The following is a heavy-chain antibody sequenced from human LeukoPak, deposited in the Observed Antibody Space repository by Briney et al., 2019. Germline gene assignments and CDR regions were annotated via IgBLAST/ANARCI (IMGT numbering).Heavy chain of an antibody. Sequence: GGSLRLSCAASGFTFSSYGIHWVRQSPGKGLEWVAVVSYLGDDQFYAESVKGRFTISRDNSKKTVFPQMNSLRGEDTAIYYCAKDRSSGPHYYYGMDVRGRGTTVIVSS. CDR1: GFTFSSYG. CDR3: AKDRSSGPHYYYGMDV. CDR2: VSYLGDDQ. D-gene: IGHD3-22*01. J-gene: IGHJ6*02. V-gene: IGHV3-30*18.